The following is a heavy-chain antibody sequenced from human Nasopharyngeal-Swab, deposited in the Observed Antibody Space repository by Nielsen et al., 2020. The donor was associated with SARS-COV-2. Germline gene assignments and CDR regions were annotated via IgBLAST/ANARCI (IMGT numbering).Heavy chain of an antibody. Sequence: SETLSLTCTVSGGSISSGSYYWSWIRQPAGKGLEWIGLIYTSGSTNYNPSLKSRVTISVDTSKNQFSLKLSSVTAADTAVYYCASGGNYYDSSGLFDYWGQGTLVTVSS. CDR1: GGSISSGSYY. D-gene: IGHD3-22*01. CDR2: IYTSGST. CDR3: ASGGNYYDSSGLFDY. V-gene: IGHV4-61*02. J-gene: IGHJ4*02.